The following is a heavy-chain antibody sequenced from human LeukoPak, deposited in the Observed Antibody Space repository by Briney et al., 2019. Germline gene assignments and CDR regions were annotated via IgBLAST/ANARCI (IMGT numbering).Heavy chain of an antibody. CDR3: ARVGDVSGYYYYMDV. V-gene: IGHV4-59*01. D-gene: IGHD1-26*01. J-gene: IGHJ6*03. CDR1: GGSISSYY. Sequence: SETLSLTCTVSGGSISSYYWSWLRQPPGKGLEWIGYIYYSGSTNYNPSLKSRVTISVDTSKNQFSLKLSSVTAADTAVYYCARVGDVSGYYYYMDVWGKGTTVTVSS. CDR2: IYYSGST.